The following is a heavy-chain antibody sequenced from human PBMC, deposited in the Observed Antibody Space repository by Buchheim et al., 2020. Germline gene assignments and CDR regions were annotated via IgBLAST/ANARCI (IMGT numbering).Heavy chain of an antibody. CDR1: GFTFSNAW. D-gene: IGHD2-15*01. CDR2: IKSKTDGGTT. J-gene: IGHJ6*02. CDR3: TTELGYCSGGSCYPYYYGMDV. Sequence: EVQLVESGGGLVKPGGSLRLSCAASGFTFSNAWMSWVRQAPGKGLEWVGRIKSKTDGGTTDYAAPVKGRFTISRDDSKTPLYLQMNSLKTEDTAVYYCTTELGYCSGGSCYPYYYGMDVWGQGTT. V-gene: IGHV3-15*01.